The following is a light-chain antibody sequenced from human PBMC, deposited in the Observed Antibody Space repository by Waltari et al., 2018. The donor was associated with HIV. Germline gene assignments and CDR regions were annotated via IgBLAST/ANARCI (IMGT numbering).Light chain of an antibody. CDR2: SNN. Sequence: QSVLTQPPSASGTPGQRVTISCSGSSSKIGSNTVNWYQQLPGTAPKPLIYSNNQRPSGVPDRFSGSKSGTSASLAISGLQSEDEADYYCAAWDDSLNGPWVFGGGTKLTVL. CDR3: AAWDDSLNGPWV. V-gene: IGLV1-44*01. J-gene: IGLJ3*02. CDR1: SSKIGSNT.